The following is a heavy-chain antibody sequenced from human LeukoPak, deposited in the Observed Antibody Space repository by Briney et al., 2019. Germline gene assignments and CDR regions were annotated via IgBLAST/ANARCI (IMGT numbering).Heavy chain of an antibody. D-gene: IGHD2-2*01. CDR3: ARDICSTSCSYYYGMDV. CDR1: GFTFRSYG. CDR2: IWYDGSNK. J-gene: IGHJ6*02. V-gene: IGHV3-33*01. Sequence: GGSLRLSCAASGFTFRSYGMHWVRQAPGKGLEWVAVIWYDGSNKYYADSVKGRFTISRDNSKNTLYLQMNSLRAEDTAVYYCARDICSTSCSYYYGMDVWGQGTTVTVSS.